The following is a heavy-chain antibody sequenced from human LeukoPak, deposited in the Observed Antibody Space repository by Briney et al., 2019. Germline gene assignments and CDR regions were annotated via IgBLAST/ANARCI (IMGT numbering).Heavy chain of an antibody. V-gene: IGHV3-23*01. J-gene: IGHJ1*01. CDR1: GFTFSNYD. CDR2: ISGAGP. D-gene: IGHD4-17*01. Sequence: PGGSLRLSCAASGFTFSNYDLTWVRQAPGRGLEWVSSISGAGPYYADSVRGRFSISRDNYKNTLYLQLNRLRVDDTAVYYCARDPNGNYVGAFDFQRWGQGTLVTVSS. CDR3: ARDPNGNYVGAFDFQR.